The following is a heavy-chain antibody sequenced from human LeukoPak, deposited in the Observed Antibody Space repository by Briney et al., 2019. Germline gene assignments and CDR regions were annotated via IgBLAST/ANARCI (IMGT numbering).Heavy chain of an antibody. J-gene: IGHJ6*02. CDR2: TYDRGST. Sequence: PSQSLSPTCTVSAASLSSVGSYWSRIRQHPWRGLDWTRQTYDRGSTHYSPSLKRRVPVSVDTSKNQFCLKLSSLTAAATVVYYCARARATQYYYGSGSYCYYYYGTVASGHGNTVSVSS. CDR3: ARARATQYYYGSGSYCYYYYGTVA. CDR1: AASLSSVGSY. D-gene: IGHD3-10*01. V-gene: IGHV4-31*03.